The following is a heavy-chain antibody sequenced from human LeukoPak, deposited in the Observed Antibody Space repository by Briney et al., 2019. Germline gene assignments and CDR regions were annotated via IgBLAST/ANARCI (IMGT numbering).Heavy chain of an antibody. CDR1: GGSFSGYY. J-gene: IGHJ4*02. Sequence: PSETLSLTCAVYGGSFSGYYWSWIRQPPGKGLEWIGEINHSGSTNYNPSLKSRVTISVDTSKNQFSLKLSSVTAADTAVYYCARMYGSGSFWRRGSIDYWAREPWSPSPQ. D-gene: IGHD3-10*01. V-gene: IGHV4-34*01. CDR3: ARMYGSGSFWRRGSIDY. CDR2: INHSGST.